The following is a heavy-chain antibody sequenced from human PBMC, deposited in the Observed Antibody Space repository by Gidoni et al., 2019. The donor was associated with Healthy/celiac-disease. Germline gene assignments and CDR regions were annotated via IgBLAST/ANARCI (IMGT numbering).Heavy chain of an antibody. V-gene: IGHV4-59*01. CDR2: IYYSGST. D-gene: IGHD3-22*01. CDR3: ARVSDYYDSSGYYDAFDI. Sequence: QVQLQESGPGLVKPSETLSLTCTVSGGSISSYYWSWIRQPPGKGLEWIGYIYYSGSTNYNPSLKSRVTISVDTSKNQFSLKLSSVTAADTAVYYCARVSDYYDSSGYYDAFDIWGQGTMVTVSS. CDR1: GGSISSYY. J-gene: IGHJ3*02.